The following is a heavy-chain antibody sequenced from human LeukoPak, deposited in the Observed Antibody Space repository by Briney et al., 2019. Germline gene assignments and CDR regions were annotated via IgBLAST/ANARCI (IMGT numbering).Heavy chain of an antibody. D-gene: IGHD2-15*01. CDR3: ARGMDIVVVVATPRGLFDY. Sequence: SETLSLTCTVSGGSISSYYWSWIRQPPGKGLEWIGYIYYSGSTNYNPSLKSRVTISVDTSKNQFSLKLSSVTAADTAVYYCARGMDIVVVVATPRGLFDYWGQGTLVTVSS. CDR2: IYYSGST. V-gene: IGHV4-59*12. CDR1: GGSISSYY. J-gene: IGHJ4*02.